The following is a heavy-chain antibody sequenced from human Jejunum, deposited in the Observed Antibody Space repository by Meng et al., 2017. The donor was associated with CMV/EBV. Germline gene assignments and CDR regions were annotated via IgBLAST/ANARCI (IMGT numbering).Heavy chain of an antibody. CDR2: IRDSDGTK. J-gene: IGHJ4*02. D-gene: IGHD3-3*01. V-gene: IGHV3-23*01. CDR3: VKGATLGVTAPDY. Sequence: ASGFTFNTYRRSWVRQAPGKGLEWVSRIRDSDGTKSYADAVKGRFTISRDISQSMLYLQMNSLRAEDTAVYYCVKGATLGVTAPDYWGQGTLVTVSS. CDR1: GFTFNTYR.